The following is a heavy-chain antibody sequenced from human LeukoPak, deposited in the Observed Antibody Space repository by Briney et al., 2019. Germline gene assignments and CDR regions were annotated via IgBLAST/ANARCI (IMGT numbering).Heavy chain of an antibody. CDR1: GFSFSTYG. D-gene: IGHD3-22*01. CDR2: IWFDGSHK. CDR3: SVMHRYYDGSGYWVQ. V-gene: IGHV3-33*03. J-gene: IGHJ4*02. Sequence: PGSSLRLSCDASGFSFSTYGMHWVRQAPGKGLEWVAVIWFDGSHKYYADSVKGRFTISRDNSKNTLYLQMNSLRAEDTAVYYCSVMHRYYDGSGYWVQWGQGTLVTVSS.